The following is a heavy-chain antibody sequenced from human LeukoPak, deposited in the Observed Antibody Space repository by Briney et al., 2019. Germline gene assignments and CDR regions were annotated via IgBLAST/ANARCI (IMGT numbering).Heavy chain of an antibody. CDR1: GFTFSSNW. CDR2: IKPDGSGK. D-gene: IGHD6-13*01. V-gene: IGHV3-7*01. Sequence: GGSLRLSCATSGFTFSSNWMSWVRQSPGKGLDWVANIKPDGSGKYYADSVKGRFTVSRDNPKNSLYLQMNSLTVEDTAVYYCARANNXSWHNWGQGTLVTVSS. CDR3: ARANNXSWHN. J-gene: IGHJ4*02.